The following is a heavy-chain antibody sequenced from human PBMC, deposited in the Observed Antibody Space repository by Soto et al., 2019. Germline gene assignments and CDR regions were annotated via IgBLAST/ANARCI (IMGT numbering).Heavy chain of an antibody. V-gene: IGHV3-23*01. CDR3: ATEEAGIAARQVYYFDY. Sequence: EVQLLESGGGLVQPGGSLRLSCAASGFTFSSYAMSWVRQAPGKGLEWVSAISGSGGSTYYADSVKGRFTISRDNSKNTLYLQMNSMRAEDTAVYYCATEEAGIAARQVYYFDYWGQGTLVTVSS. J-gene: IGHJ4*02. CDR2: ISGSGGST. CDR1: GFTFSSYA. D-gene: IGHD6-6*01.